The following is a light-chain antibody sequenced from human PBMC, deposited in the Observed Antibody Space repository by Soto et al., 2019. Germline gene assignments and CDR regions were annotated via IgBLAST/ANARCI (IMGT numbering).Light chain of an antibody. Sequence: EIVLTQSPAILSVSPGERATLSCRASQSVSSSYLAWYQQKPGQAPRLLIYGASSRATGIPDRFSGSGSGTDFTLTISRLEPEDFAVYHCQQYGGSPRTFGQGTKVDVK. V-gene: IGKV3-20*01. CDR2: GAS. J-gene: IGKJ1*01. CDR1: QSVSSSY. CDR3: QQYGGSPRT.